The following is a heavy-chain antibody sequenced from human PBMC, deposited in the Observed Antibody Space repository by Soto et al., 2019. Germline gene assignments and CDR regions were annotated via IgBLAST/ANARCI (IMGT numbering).Heavy chain of an antibody. CDR3: AYGGSCDY. D-gene: IGHD1-26*01. V-gene: IGHV3-48*03. CDR1: GFSFNTYE. CDR2: ISSSGSTI. Sequence: EVQLVESGGGLVQPGGSLRLSCAASGFSFNTYEMNWVRQAPGKGLEWVSYISSSGSTIYYADSVKGRFTVSRDNGKNSLYLQMNSLRAEDPAVYYCAYGGSCDYCGQGTQVTVSS. J-gene: IGHJ4*02.